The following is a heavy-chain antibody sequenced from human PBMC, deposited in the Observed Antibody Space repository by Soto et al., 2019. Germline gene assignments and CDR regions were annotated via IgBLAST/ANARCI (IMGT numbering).Heavy chain of an antibody. CDR1: GYTFTSYG. J-gene: IGHJ4*02. Sequence: ASVKVSCKASGYTFTSYGISWVRQAPGQGLEWMGWISAYNGNTNYAQNLQGRVTMTTDTSTSTAYMELRSLRSDDTAVYYCARDYDILTGYSPQGAYWGQGTLVTVSS. CDR2: ISAYNGNT. CDR3: ARDYDILTGYSPQGAY. V-gene: IGHV1-18*01. D-gene: IGHD3-9*01.